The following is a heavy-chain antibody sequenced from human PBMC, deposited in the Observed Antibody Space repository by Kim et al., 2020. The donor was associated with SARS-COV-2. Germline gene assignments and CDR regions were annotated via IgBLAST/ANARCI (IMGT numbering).Heavy chain of an antibody. CDR1: GFTFSSYW. J-gene: IGHJ4*03. CDR3: ARDRHVLLWFGGLTVFDF. Sequence: GGSLRLSCAASGFTFSSYWMHWVRQAPGKGLVWVSRISSDGSSTSYADSVKGRFTISRDNAKNTLYLQMNSLRAEDTAVYYCARDRHVLLWFGGLTVFDFWGHGTLGTLSS. V-gene: IGHV3-74*01. CDR2: ISSDGSST. D-gene: IGHD3-10*01.